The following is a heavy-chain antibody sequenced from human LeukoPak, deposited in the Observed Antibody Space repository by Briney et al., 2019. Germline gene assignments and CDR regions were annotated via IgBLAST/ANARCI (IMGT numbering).Heavy chain of an antibody. CDR1: GFTFSSYA. CDR3: AKKSYIVVVVATTPFDY. Sequence: GGSLRLSCAASGFTFSSYAMSWVRQIPGKGLEWVSGISGTGTGTYYADSVKGRFTISRDNSKNTLYLQMNSLGAEDTAIYYCAKKSYIVVVVATTPFDYWGQGTLVTVSS. V-gene: IGHV3-23*01. J-gene: IGHJ4*02. CDR2: ISGTGTGT. D-gene: IGHD2-15*01.